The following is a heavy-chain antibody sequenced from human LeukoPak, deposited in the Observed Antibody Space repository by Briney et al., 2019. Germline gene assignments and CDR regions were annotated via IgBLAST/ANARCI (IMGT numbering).Heavy chain of an antibody. V-gene: IGHV4-59*01. J-gene: IGHJ6*02. D-gene: IGHD3-10*01. CDR1: GGSISSYY. CDR3: ARVITMVRGVISYGMDV. Sequence: SETLFLTCTVSGGSISSYYWSWIRQPPGKGLEWIGYISYSGSTNYNPSLKSRVTISVDTSKNQFSLKLSSVTAADTAVYYCARVITMVRGVISYGMDVWGQGTTVTVSS. CDR2: ISYSGST.